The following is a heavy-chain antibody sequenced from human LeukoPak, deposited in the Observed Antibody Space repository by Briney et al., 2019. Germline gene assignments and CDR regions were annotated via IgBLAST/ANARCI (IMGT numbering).Heavy chain of an antibody. V-gene: IGHV1-69*13. CDR3: ARDEGWGDGYTDYFDY. J-gene: IGHJ4*02. CDR2: IIPIFGTA. D-gene: IGHD5-24*01. CDR1: GGTFSSYA. Sequence: ASVKVSCKASGGTFSSYAISWVRQAPGQGLEWMGGIIPIFGTANYAQKFQGRVTITADESTSTAYMELSSLRSEDTAVYYCARDEGWGDGYTDYFDYWGQGTLVTVSS.